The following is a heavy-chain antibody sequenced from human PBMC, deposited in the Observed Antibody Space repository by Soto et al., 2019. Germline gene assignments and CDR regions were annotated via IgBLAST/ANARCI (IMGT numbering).Heavy chain of an antibody. J-gene: IGHJ6*01. V-gene: IGHV4-59*01. CDR1: GGSISSYY. CDR3: ARDLWGYCGADCYPLDV. Sequence: QVRLQESGPGLVKPSETLSLTCTVSGGSISSYYWSWIRQPPGKGLEWIGYMYNTGSTIYNPALKSRVTISVDTSKNQFSLKLNSVTAADTAVYYWARDLWGYCGADCYPLDVW. CDR2: MYNTGST. D-gene: IGHD2-21*02.